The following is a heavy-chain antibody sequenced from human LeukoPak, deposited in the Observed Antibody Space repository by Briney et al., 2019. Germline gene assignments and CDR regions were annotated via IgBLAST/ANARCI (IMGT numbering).Heavy chain of an antibody. CDR1: GGSFSGYY. V-gene: IGHV4-34*01. Sequence: PSETLSLTCAVYGGSFSGYYWSWIRQPPGKGLEWIGEINHSGSTNYDPSLKSRVTISVDTSKNQFSLKLSSVTAADTAVYYCATRDHKNIAARRTQHWGQGTLVTVSS. J-gene: IGHJ1*01. CDR2: INHSGST. D-gene: IGHD6-6*01. CDR3: ATRDHKNIAARRTQH.